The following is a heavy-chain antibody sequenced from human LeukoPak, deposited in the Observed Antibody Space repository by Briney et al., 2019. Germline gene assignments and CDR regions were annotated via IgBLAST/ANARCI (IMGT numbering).Heavy chain of an antibody. Sequence: GSLRLSCAASGFTFSSYAMSWIRQPPGKGLEWIGYIYYSGSTNYNPSLKSRVTISVDTSKNQFSLKLSSVTAADTAVYYCARLGDYDSSGPRGGFDYWGQGTLVTVSS. J-gene: IGHJ4*02. D-gene: IGHD3-22*01. CDR1: GFTFSSYA. V-gene: IGHV4-59*08. CDR3: ARLGDYDSSGPRGGFDY. CDR2: IYYSGST.